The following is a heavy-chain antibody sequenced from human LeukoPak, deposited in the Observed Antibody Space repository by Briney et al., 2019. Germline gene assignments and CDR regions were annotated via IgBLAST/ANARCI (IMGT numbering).Heavy chain of an antibody. CDR2: IYYSGST. V-gene: IGHV4-39*01. CDR3: ARGRYYYDSSGYKWGYFDY. Sequence: SETLSLTCTVSGASISTGRYCWSWIRQHPGKGLEWIGSIYYSGSTYYNPPLKSRVTISVDTSKNQFSLKLSSVTAADTAVYYCARGRYYYDSSGYKWGYFDYWGQGTLVTVSS. J-gene: IGHJ4*02. CDR1: GASISTGRYC. D-gene: IGHD3-22*01.